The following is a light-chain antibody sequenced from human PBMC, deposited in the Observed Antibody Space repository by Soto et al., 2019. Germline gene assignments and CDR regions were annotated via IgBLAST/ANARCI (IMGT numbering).Light chain of an antibody. J-gene: IGKJ1*01. CDR1: QSISSY. CDR2: AAS. Sequence: DIQMTQSPSSLSASVGDRVTITCRASQSISSYLNWYQQKPRKAPKLLIYAASSLQSGVPSRFRGSGSGTDFPLTISSLQPEDFATYYCQQSYSTPPWTFGQGTKVEIK. V-gene: IGKV1-39*01. CDR3: QQSYSTPPWT.